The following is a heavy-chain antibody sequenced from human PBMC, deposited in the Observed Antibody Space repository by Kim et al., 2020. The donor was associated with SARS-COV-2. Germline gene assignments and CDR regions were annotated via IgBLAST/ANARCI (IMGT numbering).Heavy chain of an antibody. J-gene: IGHJ3*02. CDR1: GGSISSSSYY. CDR3: ASLRSRDGFKDAFDI. CDR2: IYYSGST. Sequence: SETLSLTCTVSGGSISSSSYYWGWIRQPPGKGLEWIGSIYYSGSTYYNPSLKSRVTISVDTSKNQFSLKLSSVTAADTAVYYCASLRSRDGFKDAFDIWGQGTMVTVSS. V-gene: IGHV4-39*01. D-gene: IGHD4-17*01.